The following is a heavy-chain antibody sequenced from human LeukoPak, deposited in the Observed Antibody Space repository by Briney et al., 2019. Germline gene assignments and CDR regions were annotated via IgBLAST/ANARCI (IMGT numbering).Heavy chain of an antibody. D-gene: IGHD3-3*01. CDR1: GGSISSGDYY. Sequence: SPSQTLSLTCTVSGGSISSGDYYWSWIRQPPGKGLEWIGYIYYSGSTYYNPSLKSRVTISVDTSKNQFSLKLSSVTAADTAVYYCARSPTYDFWSGYYYFDPWGQGTLVTVSS. CDR2: IYYSGST. CDR3: ARSPTYDFWSGYYYFDP. V-gene: IGHV4-30-4*01. J-gene: IGHJ5*02.